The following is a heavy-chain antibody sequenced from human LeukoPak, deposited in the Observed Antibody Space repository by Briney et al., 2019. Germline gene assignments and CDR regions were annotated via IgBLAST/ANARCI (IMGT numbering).Heavy chain of an antibody. V-gene: IGHV4-30-4*08. J-gene: IGHJ6*03. CDR2: IYYSGST. CDR3: ARVDYYYYYMDV. Sequence: QVQLQESGPGLVKPSQTLSLTCTVSGGSISSGDYYWGCIRQAPGKGLEWIGYIYYSGSTYYNPSLKSRVTISVDTSKNQFTLKLSSVTAADTAVYYCARVDYYYYYMDVWGKGTTVTVSS. CDR1: GGSISSGDYY.